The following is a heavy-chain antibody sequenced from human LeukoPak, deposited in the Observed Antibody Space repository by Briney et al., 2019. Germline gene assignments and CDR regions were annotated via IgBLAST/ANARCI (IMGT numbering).Heavy chain of an antibody. Sequence: PGGSLRLSCAASGFTFSSYVMSWVRQAPGKGLEWVSAISGSGGSTYYADSVKGRFTISRDNSKNTLYLQMNSLRAEDTAVYYCAKDNWVAWYYDFWSGYSEDYWGQGTLVTVSS. J-gene: IGHJ4*02. V-gene: IGHV3-23*01. CDR3: AKDNWVAWYYDFWSGYSEDY. D-gene: IGHD3-3*01. CDR2: ISGSGGST. CDR1: GFTFSSYV.